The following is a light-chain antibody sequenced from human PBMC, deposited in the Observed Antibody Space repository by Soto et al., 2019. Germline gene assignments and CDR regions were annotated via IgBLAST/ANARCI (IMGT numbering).Light chain of an antibody. V-gene: IGLV1-51*01. J-gene: IGLJ3*02. CDR1: SSNIGNNY. Sequence: QAVVTQPPSVSAAPGQKVTISCSGSSSNIGNNYVSWYQQLPGTAPKLLIYDNNKRPSGIPDRFSGSKSGTSATLGITGLRTGDEADYYCGTWDSSLSAGVFGGGTQLTVL. CDR2: DNN. CDR3: GTWDSSLSAGV.